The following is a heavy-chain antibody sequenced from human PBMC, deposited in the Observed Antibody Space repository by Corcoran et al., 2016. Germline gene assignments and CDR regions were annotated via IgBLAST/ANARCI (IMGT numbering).Heavy chain of an antibody. CDR1: GGSFSGYY. CDR2: INHSGST. Sequence: QVQLQQWGAGLLKPSATLSLTCAVYGGSFSGYYWSWIRQPPGKGLEWIGEINHSGSTNYNPSLKSRVTISVDTSKNQFSLKLSSVTAADTAVYYCARGIVVAPRRGMDVWGQGTTVTVSS. J-gene: IGHJ6*02. CDR3: ARGIVVAPRRGMDV. D-gene: IGHD2-15*01. V-gene: IGHV4-34*01.